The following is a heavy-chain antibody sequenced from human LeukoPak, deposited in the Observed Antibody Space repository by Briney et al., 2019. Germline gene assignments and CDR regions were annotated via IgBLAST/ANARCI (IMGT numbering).Heavy chain of an antibody. CDR3: VREMVDFWSGYYENLFDY. Sequence: GGSLRPSCAASGFTFSSYGMHWVRQAPGKGLEWVAVIWYDGSNKYYADSVKGRFTISRDNSKNTLYLQMRSLRAEDTAVYYCVREMVDFWSGYYENLFDYWGQGTLVTVSS. D-gene: IGHD3-3*01. CDR2: IWYDGSNK. CDR1: GFTFSSYG. V-gene: IGHV3-33*01. J-gene: IGHJ4*02.